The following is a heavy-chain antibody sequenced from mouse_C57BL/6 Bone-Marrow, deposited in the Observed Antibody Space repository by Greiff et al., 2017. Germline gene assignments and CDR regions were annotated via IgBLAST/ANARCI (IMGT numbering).Heavy chain of an antibody. CDR2: IYPGDGDT. J-gene: IGHJ2*01. D-gene: IGHD1-1*01. Sequence: QVQLQQSGAELVKPGASVKISCKASGYAFSSYWMNWVKQRPGKGLEWIGQIYPGDGDTNYNGKFKGKATLTADKSSSTAYMQLSSLTSEDSAVYFCARGGDYYGSSPFYFDYWGQGTTLTVSS. V-gene: IGHV1-80*01. CDR1: GYAFSSYW. CDR3: ARGGDYYGSSPFYFDY.